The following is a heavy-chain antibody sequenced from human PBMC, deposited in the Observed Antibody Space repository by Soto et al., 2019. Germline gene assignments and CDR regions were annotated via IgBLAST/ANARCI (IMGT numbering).Heavy chain of an antibody. CDR2: IYYSGST. Sequence: QVQLQESGPGLVKPSETLSLTCTVSGGSISSYYWSWIRQPPGKGLEWIGYIYYSGSTNYNPSLKSRVTISVDTSKNQFSLKLCSVTAADTAVYYCARRYSSSWRYFDYWGQGTLVTVSS. CDR3: ARRYSSSWRYFDY. V-gene: IGHV4-59*01. J-gene: IGHJ4*02. D-gene: IGHD6-13*01. CDR1: GGSISSYY.